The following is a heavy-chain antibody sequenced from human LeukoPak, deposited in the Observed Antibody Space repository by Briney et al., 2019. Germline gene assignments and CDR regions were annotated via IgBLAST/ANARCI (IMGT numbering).Heavy chain of an antibody. CDR3: ARGIGAVASDY. D-gene: IGHD6-19*01. CDR1: GFTFGNAW. Sequence: GGSLRLSCAASGFTFGNAWMSWVRQAPGKGLEWVGRIKSKTDGGTTDYAAPVKGRFTISKNTLYLQMNSLRAEDTAVYYCARGIGAVASDYWGQGTLVTVSS. CDR2: IKSKTDGGTT. V-gene: IGHV3-15*01. J-gene: IGHJ4*02.